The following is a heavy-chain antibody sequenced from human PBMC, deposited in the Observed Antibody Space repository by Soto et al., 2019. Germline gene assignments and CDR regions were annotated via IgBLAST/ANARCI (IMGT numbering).Heavy chain of an antibody. Sequence: SETLSLTCAVYGGSFSGYYWSWIRQPPGKGLEWIGEINHSGSTNYNPSLKSRVTISVDTSKNQFSLKLSSVTAADTAVYYCAREQPSHRSGILEWLFDYYYMDVWGKGTTVTVSS. CDR2: INHSGST. J-gene: IGHJ6*03. CDR1: GGSFSGYY. D-gene: IGHD3-3*01. V-gene: IGHV4-34*01. CDR3: AREQPSHRSGILEWLFDYYYMDV.